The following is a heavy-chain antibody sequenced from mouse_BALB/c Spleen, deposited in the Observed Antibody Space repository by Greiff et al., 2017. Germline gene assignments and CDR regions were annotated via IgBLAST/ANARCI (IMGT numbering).Heavy chain of an antibody. Sequence: EVHLVESGGGLAKPGGSLKLSCAASGFTFSDYYLYWVRQTPEKRLEWVATISDGDSYTYYPDSVKGRFTISRDNAKNNLYLQMSSLKSEDTAMYYCARADEGYYAMDYWGQGTSVTVSS. CDR1: GFTFSDYY. V-gene: IGHV5-4*02. J-gene: IGHJ4*01. CDR2: ISDGDSYT. CDR3: ARADEGYYAMDY.